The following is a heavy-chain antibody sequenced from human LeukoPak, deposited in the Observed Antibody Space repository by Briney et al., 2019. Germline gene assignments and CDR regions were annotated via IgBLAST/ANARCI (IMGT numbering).Heavy chain of an antibody. V-gene: IGHV1-2*02. D-gene: IGHD3-9*01. CDR3: ARDYDILTGPFDY. Sequence: ASVKVSCKASGYTFTGYYMHWVRQAPGQGLEWMGWINPNSGGTNYAQKFQGRVTMTRDTSISTAYMELSRLRSDDTAVYYCARDYDILTGPFDYWGRGTLVTVSS. J-gene: IGHJ4*02. CDR2: INPNSGGT. CDR1: GYTFTGYY.